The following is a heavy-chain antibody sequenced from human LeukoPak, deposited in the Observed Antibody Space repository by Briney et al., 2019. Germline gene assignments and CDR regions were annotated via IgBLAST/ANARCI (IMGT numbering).Heavy chain of an antibody. CDR1: GYSFTSYW. J-gene: IGHJ6*03. Sequence: GESLKISCKGSGYSFTSYWIGGVRQMPGKGLEWMGIIYPGDSDTRYSPSFQGQVTISADKSISTAYLQWSSLKASDTAMYYCARHEIVVVPAATHYYYYYYMDVWGKGTTVTVSS. CDR2: IYPGDSDT. D-gene: IGHD2-2*01. V-gene: IGHV5-51*01. CDR3: ARHEIVVVPAATHYYYYYYMDV.